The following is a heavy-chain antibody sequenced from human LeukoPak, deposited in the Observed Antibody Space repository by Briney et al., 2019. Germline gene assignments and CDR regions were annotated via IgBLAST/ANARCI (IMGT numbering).Heavy chain of an antibody. CDR2: IKQDGSEK. Sequence: PGGSLRLSCTVSGFTVSSNSMSWVRQAPGKGLEWVANIKQDGSEKYYVDSVKGRFTISRDNAKNSLYLQMNSLRAEDTAVYYCARGSQRWLQSVNWFDPWGQGTLVTVSS. J-gene: IGHJ5*02. D-gene: IGHD5-24*01. V-gene: IGHV3-7*01. CDR1: GFTVSSNS. CDR3: ARGSQRWLQSVNWFDP.